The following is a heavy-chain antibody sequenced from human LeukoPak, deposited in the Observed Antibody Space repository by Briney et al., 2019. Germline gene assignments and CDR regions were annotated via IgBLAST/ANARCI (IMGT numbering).Heavy chain of an antibody. CDR2: IYYSGST. V-gene: IGHV4-39*01. J-gene: IGHJ4*02. D-gene: IGHD1-26*01. CDR1: GGSISSSSSY. CDR3: ARQSYSGSYPVDY. Sequence: PSETLSLTCTVSGGSISSSSSYWGWIRQPPGKGLEWIGSIYYSGSTYYNPSLKSRVTISVDTSKNQFSLKLSSVTAADTAVYYCARQSYSGSYPVDYWGQGTLVTVSS.